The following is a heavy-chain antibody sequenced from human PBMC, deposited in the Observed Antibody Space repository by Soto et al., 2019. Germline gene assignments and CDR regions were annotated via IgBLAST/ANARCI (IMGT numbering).Heavy chain of an antibody. D-gene: IGHD1-26*01. CDR1: GGSINNYY. CDR2: IYYSGIT. Sequence: QVQLQESGPGLVKPSETLSLTCTVSGGSINNYYWSWIRQPPGKGLEWIGYIYYSGITNYNPSLKSRVTISVDTSKHQFSLKLGSVTAADTAGYYCARRYGGNFDYWGQGTLVTVSS. V-gene: IGHV4-59*01. CDR3: ARRYGGNFDY. J-gene: IGHJ4*02.